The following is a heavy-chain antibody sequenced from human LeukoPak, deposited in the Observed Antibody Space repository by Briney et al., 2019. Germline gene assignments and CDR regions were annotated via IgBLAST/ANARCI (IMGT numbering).Heavy chain of an antibody. CDR2: IYHSGST. J-gene: IGHJ5*02. CDR3: ARSAIGYCSSTSCSRGGNNWFDP. D-gene: IGHD2-2*03. CDR1: GGSISSGGYY. V-gene: IGHV4-30-2*01. Sequence: SETLSLTCTVSGGSISSGGYYWSWIRQPPGKGLEWIGYIYHSGSTYYNPSLKSRVTISVDRSKNQFSLKLSSVTAADTAVYYCARSAIGYCSSTSCSRGGNNWFDPWGQGTLVIVSS.